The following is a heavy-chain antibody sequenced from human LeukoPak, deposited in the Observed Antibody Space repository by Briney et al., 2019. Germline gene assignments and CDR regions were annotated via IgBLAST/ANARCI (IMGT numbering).Heavy chain of an antibody. CDR3: ARGSGSYSAVDF. CDR1: GFTFSSYW. V-gene: IGHV3-7*01. D-gene: IGHD1-26*01. J-gene: IGHJ4*02. CDR2: IKQDGSEK. Sequence: PGGSLRLSCAAPGFTFSSYWMSSVRQAPGKGLEWVANIKQDGSEKYYVDSVKGRFTISRDNAKNSLYLQMNSLRAEGTAVYYCARGSGSYSAVDFWGQGTLVTVSS.